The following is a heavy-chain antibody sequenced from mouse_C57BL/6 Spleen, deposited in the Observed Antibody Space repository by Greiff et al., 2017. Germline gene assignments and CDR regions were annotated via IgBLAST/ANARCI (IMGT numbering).Heavy chain of an antibody. CDR1: GYTFTSYW. J-gene: IGHJ2*01. Sequence: QVQLQQPGAELVMPGASVKLSCKASGYTFTSYWMHWVKQRPGQGLEWIGEIDPSDSYTNYNQKFKGKSTLTVDKSSSTAYMQLRSLTSEDSAVYYCARRGNYGNALDYWGQGTTLTVSS. CDR2: IDPSDSYT. D-gene: IGHD2-1*01. CDR3: ARRGNYGNALDY. V-gene: IGHV1-69*01.